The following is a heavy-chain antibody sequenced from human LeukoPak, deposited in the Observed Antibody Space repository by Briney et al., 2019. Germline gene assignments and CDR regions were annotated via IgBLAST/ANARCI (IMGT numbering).Heavy chain of an antibody. CDR2: IFISSSFI. CDR1: GFTFSSYS. J-gene: IGHJ4*02. D-gene: IGHD3-22*01. CDR3: ARDQDYDSSGTSCGDY. V-gene: IGHV3-21*01. Sequence: RGCLRLSCAASGFTFSSYSMNWVRQAPGKGLEWVSSIFISSSFIYYADSVKGRFSISRDNAKNTLCLQKNSLRAEDTAVYYCARDQDYDSSGTSCGDYWGQGTLVTVTS.